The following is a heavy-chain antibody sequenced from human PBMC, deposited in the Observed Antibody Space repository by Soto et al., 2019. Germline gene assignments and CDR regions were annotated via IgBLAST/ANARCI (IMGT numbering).Heavy chain of an antibody. Sequence: SVKVSCKASGGTFSSYAISWVRQAPGQGLEWMGGIIPIFGTANYAQKFQGRITITADESTSTAYMELSSLRSEDTAVYYCASYCSGGSCYHSAFDIWGQGTMVTVSS. D-gene: IGHD2-15*01. CDR1: GGTFSSYA. J-gene: IGHJ3*02. CDR2: IIPIFGTA. V-gene: IGHV1-69*13. CDR3: ASYCSGGSCYHSAFDI.